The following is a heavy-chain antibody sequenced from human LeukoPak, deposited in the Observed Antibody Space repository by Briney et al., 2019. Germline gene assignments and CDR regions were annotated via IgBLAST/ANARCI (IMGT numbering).Heavy chain of an antibody. CDR2: INHSGST. CDR3: ARGIAARRLNYYYYYYMDV. Sequence: SETLSLTCAVSAASISNYYWSWIRQPPGKGLEWIGEINHSGSTNYNPSLKSRVTISVDTSKNQFSLKLSSVTAADTAVYYCARGIAARRLNYYYYYYMDVWGKGTTVTVSS. CDR1: AASISNYY. V-gene: IGHV4-34*01. D-gene: IGHD6-6*01. J-gene: IGHJ6*03.